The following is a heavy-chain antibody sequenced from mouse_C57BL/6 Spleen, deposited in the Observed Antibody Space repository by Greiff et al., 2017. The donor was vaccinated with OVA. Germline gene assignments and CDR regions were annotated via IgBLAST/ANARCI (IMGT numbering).Heavy chain of an antibody. CDR3: ARDGLDY. CDR1: GFTFSDYY. Sequence: EVKLMESEGGLVQPGSSMKLSCTASGFTFSDYYMAWVRQVPEKGLEWVANINYDGSSTYYLDSLKSRFIISRDNAKNILYLQMSSLKSEDTATYYCARDGLDYWGQGTTLTVSS. V-gene: IGHV5-16*01. CDR2: INYDGSST. J-gene: IGHJ2*01.